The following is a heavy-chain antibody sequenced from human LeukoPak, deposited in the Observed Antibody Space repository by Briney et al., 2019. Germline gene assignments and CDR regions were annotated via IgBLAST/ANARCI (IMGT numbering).Heavy chain of an antibody. CDR3: ARSSYSSGFNDAFDI. J-gene: IGHJ3*02. Sequence: GGSLRLSCAASGFTFDDYGMSWVRQAPGKGLEWVSGINWNGGSTGHADSVKGRFTISRDNAKNSLYLQMNSLRAEDTALYHCARSSYSSGFNDAFDIWGQGTMVTVSS. V-gene: IGHV3-20*01. D-gene: IGHD6-19*01. CDR1: GFTFDDYG. CDR2: INWNGGST.